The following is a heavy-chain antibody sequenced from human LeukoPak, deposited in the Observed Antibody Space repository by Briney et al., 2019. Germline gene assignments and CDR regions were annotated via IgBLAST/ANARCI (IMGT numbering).Heavy chain of an antibody. Sequence: GGSLRLSCAASGFTFSTYPMSWVRQAPGKGLEWVSYISYSSSTIYYADSVKGRFTISRDNAKNSLYLQMNSLRAEETAVYYCARGGGGYDAFDIWGQGTMVTVSS. J-gene: IGHJ3*02. CDR1: GFTFSTYP. CDR2: ISYSSSTI. CDR3: ARGGGGYDAFDI. V-gene: IGHV3-48*04. D-gene: IGHD2-15*01.